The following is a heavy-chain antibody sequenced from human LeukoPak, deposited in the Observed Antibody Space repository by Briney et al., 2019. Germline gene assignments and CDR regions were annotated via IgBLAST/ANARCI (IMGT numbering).Heavy chain of an antibody. Sequence: SETLSLTCTVSGGSISSYYWSWIRQPPGKGLEWIGYIYYSGSTNYNPSLKSRVTISVDTSKNQFSLKLSSVTAADTAVYYCASQPYYGSGSFDYWGQGTLVTVSS. V-gene: IGHV4-59*01. CDR3: ASQPYYGSGSFDY. D-gene: IGHD3-10*01. CDR1: GGSISSYY. CDR2: IYYSGST. J-gene: IGHJ4*02.